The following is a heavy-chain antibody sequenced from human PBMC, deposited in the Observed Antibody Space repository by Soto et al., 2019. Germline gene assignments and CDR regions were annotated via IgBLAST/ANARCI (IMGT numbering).Heavy chain of an antibody. Sequence: QITLKESGPTLVKPTQTLALPCTFSGFSLSTPGVAVGWIRQPPGKALEWLALFYWDYDQRYSQSQKSRLTIMKDTSKNLVFLIRTNMEPVDTATYFCSHTIRLITVTRGVHYNYMDVCGKGTTVTV. D-gene: IGHD4-17*01. J-gene: IGHJ6*03. CDR1: GFSLSTPGVA. CDR3: SHTIRLITVTRGVHYNYMDV. V-gene: IGHV2-5*02. CDR2: FYWDYDQ.